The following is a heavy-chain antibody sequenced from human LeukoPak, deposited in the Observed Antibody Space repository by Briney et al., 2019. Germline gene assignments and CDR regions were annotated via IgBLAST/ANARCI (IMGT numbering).Heavy chain of an antibody. CDR1: GGSISGTYY. Sequence: PSETLSLTCTVSGGSISGTYYWSWIRQPPGKGLEWIGYIYYSGSTYYNPSLKSRVTISVDTSKNQFSLKLSSVTAADTAVYCCARDLFPHWYFDLWGRGTLVTVSS. CDR3: ARDLFPHWYFDL. V-gene: IGHV4-31*03. CDR2: IYYSGST. J-gene: IGHJ2*01.